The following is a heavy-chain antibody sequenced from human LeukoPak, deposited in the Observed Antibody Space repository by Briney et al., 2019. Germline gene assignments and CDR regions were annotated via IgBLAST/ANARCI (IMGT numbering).Heavy chain of an antibody. J-gene: IGHJ5*02. CDR1: GGSISSYY. Sequence: SETLSLTCTVSGGSISSYYWSWIRQPPGKGLEWIGYIYYSGSTNYNPSLKSRVTISVDTSKNQFSLKLSSVTAADTAVYYCARTSSSGYYSRWFDPWGQGTLVTVSS. D-gene: IGHD3-22*01. CDR2: IYYSGST. CDR3: ARTSSSGYYSRWFDP. V-gene: IGHV4-59*01.